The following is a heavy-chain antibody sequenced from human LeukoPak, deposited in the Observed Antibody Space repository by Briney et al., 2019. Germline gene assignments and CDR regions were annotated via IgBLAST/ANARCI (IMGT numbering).Heavy chain of an antibody. J-gene: IGHJ4*02. V-gene: IGHV4-59*01. CDR3: ASRSSIWSGYQDTLYYFDS. D-gene: IGHD3-3*01. CDR1: GGSISSYY. Sequence: PSETLSLTCTVSGGSISSYYWSWIRQPPGKRLEWIGHIYYSGSTNYNPPVKSRVTISVDTSKNLFSLKLSSVTAADTAVYYCASRSSIWSGYQDTLYYFDSWGQGTLVTVSS. CDR2: IYYSGST.